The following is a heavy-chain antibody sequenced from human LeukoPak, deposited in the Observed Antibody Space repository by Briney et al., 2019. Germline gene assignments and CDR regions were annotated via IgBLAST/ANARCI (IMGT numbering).Heavy chain of an antibody. CDR3: PKQSYASGWNPFDY. CDR2: VSGGGVTT. J-gene: IGHJ4*02. V-gene: IGHV3-23*01. CDR1: GFTFSSYA. Sequence: GGSLRLSCAASGFTFSSYAMSWVRQAPGKGLEWVSTVSGGGVTTYYADSAKGRFTISRDNSKNTLYLQMNSLTAEDTAVYYCPKQSYASGWNPFDYWGQGVLVTVSS. D-gene: IGHD6-19*01.